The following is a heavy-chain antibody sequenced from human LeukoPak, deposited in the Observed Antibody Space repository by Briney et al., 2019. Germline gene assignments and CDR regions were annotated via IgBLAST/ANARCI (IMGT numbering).Heavy chain of an antibody. J-gene: IGHJ3*02. CDR2: ISWNSGSI. CDR3: ARDRQWELGDAFDI. V-gene: IGHV3-9*01. CDR1: GFTYDDYA. D-gene: IGHD1-26*01. Sequence: GGSLRLSGAASGFTYDDYAMHWVRQAPGKGLEWVSGISWNSGSIGYADSVKGRFTISRDNAKNSLYLQMNSLRAEDTAVYYCARDRQWELGDAFDIWGQGTMVTVSS.